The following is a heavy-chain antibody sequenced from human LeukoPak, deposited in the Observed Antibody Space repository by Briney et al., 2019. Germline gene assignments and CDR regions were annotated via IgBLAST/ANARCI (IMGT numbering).Heavy chain of an antibody. D-gene: IGHD1-26*01. CDR3: ASSGSYRFDY. Sequence: GGSLRLSCAASGFTFSSYAMSWVRQAPGKGLEWVSAFSGSGGSTYYADSVKGRLTISRDNAKNSLYLQMNSLRDEDTAVYYCASSGSYRFDYWGQGTLVTVSS. CDR2: FSGSGGST. V-gene: IGHV3-23*01. J-gene: IGHJ4*02. CDR1: GFTFSSYA.